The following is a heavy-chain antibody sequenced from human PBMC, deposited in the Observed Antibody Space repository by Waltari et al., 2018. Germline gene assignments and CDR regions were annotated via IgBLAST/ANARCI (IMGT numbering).Heavy chain of an antibody. V-gene: IGHV6-1*01. CDR3: ARVVGSTTPWFDP. CDR1: ADTVSSNPAA. Sequence: QVQLQQPGPGLVQPSQPLSLTCAISADTVSSNPAAWTWTRQSPSRGLEWLGRTYYRSKWKNDYAVSVKSRITINPDTSKNQFSLQLNSVTPEDTAVYYCARVVGSTTPWFDPWGQGTLVTVSS. D-gene: IGHD1-26*01. J-gene: IGHJ5*02. CDR2: TYYRSKWKN.